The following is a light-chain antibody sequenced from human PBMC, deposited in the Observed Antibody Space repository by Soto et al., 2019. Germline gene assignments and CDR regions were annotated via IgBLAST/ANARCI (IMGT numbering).Light chain of an antibody. CDR2: GND. Sequence: QSVLTQPPSASGTPGQTITMSCSGGSSNIGRRAVNWYQQFPGAAPKLLIYGNDQRPSGVPGRFSGSKSGTLASLAISGLQSDDEADYYCASWDDNLNGYVFGAGTKLTVL. J-gene: IGLJ1*01. V-gene: IGLV1-44*01. CDR1: SSNIGRRA. CDR3: ASWDDNLNGYV.